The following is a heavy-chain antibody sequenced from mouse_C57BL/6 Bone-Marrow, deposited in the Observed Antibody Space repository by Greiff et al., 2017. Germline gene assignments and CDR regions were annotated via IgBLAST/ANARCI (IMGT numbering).Heavy chain of an antibody. CDR2: ISNLAYSI. J-gene: IGHJ3*01. CDR3: ARRGFAY. CDR1: GFTFSDYG. V-gene: IGHV5-15*01. Sequence: VQLKESGGGLVQPGGSLKLSCAASGFTFSDYGMAWVRQAPRKGPEWVAFISNLAYSIYYADTVTGRFTISRENAKNTLYLEMSSLRSEDTAMYYCARRGFAYWGQGTLVTVSA.